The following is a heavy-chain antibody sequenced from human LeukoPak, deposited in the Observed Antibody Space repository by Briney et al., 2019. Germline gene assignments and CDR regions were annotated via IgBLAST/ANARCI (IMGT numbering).Heavy chain of an antibody. CDR2: IYYSGST. D-gene: IGHD6-19*01. Sequence: PSETLSLTCTVSGGSISSSSYYWGWIRQPPGKGLEWIGSIYYSGSTYYNPSLKSRVTISVDTSKNQFSLKLSSVTAADTAVYYCARVSLIAVAGTADYWGQGTLVTVSS. CDR1: GGSISSSSYY. CDR3: ARVSLIAVAGTADY. J-gene: IGHJ4*02. V-gene: IGHV4-39*07.